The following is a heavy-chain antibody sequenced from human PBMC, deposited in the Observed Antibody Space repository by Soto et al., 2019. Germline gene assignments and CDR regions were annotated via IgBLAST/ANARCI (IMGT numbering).Heavy chain of an antibody. CDR2: ISSGSDAT. CDR3: VRDYQYSFDM. Sequence: GGSLILSCAASGFTFNTFPMNSVRLAPGKGLEWLSHISSGSDATYYADSVKRRITISRDNARKSVYLEMNSLIVDDTGVYYCVRDYQYSFDMWGQGTMVTVSS. J-gene: IGHJ3*02. D-gene: IGHD2-15*01. V-gene: IGHV3-48*01. CDR1: GFTFNTFP.